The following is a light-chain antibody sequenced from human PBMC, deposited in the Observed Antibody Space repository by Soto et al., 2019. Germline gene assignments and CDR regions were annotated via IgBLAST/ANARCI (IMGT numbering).Light chain of an antibody. CDR2: KAS. J-gene: IGKJ4*01. Sequence: DIQMTQSPSTLSASVGDRVIITCRASQSISSWLAWYQQKPGKAPKVLIYKASSLESGVPSRFSGSGSGTEFTLTISSLQPDDFATYYCQHYNSYHLTFGGGTKV. CDR1: QSISSW. V-gene: IGKV1-5*03. CDR3: QHYNSYHLT.